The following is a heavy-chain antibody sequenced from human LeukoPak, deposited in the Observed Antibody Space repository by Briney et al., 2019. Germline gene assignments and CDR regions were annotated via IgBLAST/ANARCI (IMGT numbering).Heavy chain of an antibody. Sequence: GGSLRLSCAASGFTFSSYAMSWVRQAPGKGLEWVSTINGGGVNTHYADSVGGRFTISRDNSKNTLFPQMNSLRDEDTAVYYCAKDLYSNYGPADYWGQGNLVTVSS. CDR1: GFTFSSYA. J-gene: IGHJ4*02. CDR2: INGGGVNT. V-gene: IGHV3-23*01. D-gene: IGHD4-11*01. CDR3: AKDLYSNYGPADY.